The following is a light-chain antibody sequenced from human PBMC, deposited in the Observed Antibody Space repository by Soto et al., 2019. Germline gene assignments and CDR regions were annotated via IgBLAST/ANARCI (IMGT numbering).Light chain of an antibody. V-gene: IGLV2-14*01. J-gene: IGLJ1*01. CDR3: TSYTRTSISV. CDR1: ISDVGGYNY. Sequence: QSALTQPASVSGSPGQSITISCTGTISDVGGYNYVSWYQQHPGKAPKLLIYEVRHRPSGISNRFSGSKSGNTASLTISGLQAEDEADFYCTSYTRTSISVFGTGTKLTVL. CDR2: EVR.